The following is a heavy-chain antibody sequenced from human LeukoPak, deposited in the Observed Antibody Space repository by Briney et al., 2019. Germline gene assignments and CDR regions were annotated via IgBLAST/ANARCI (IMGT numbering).Heavy chain of an antibody. V-gene: IGHV3-30*18. J-gene: IGHJ5*02. Sequence: GGSLRLSCAASGFTFSSYSMHWVRQAPGKGLEWVAVISYDGSNKYYADSVKVRFTISRDNSKNTLYLQMNSLRAEDTAVYYCAKDPGYSSSGGWFDPWGQGTLVTVSS. CDR3: AKDPGYSSSGGWFDP. CDR1: GFTFSSYS. D-gene: IGHD6-13*01. CDR2: ISYDGSNK.